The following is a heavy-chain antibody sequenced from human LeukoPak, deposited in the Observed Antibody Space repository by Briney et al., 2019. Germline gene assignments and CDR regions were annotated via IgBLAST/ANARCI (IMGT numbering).Heavy chain of an antibody. CDR2: IYYSGST. D-gene: IGHD6-6*01. CDR1: GGSLSHYY. Sequence: SETLSLTCTVSGGSLSHYYWNWIRQTPGKGLEWIGYIYYSGSTSYIPSLKSRVTMSVDTSKNQFSLKLTSVTAADTAVYYCARDRPWATRGLDYWGQGILVTVSS. J-gene: IGHJ4*02. CDR3: ARDRPWATRGLDY. V-gene: IGHV4-59*01.